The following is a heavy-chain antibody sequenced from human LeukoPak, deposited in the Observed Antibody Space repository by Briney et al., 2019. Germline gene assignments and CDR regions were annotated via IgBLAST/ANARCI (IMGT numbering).Heavy chain of an antibody. J-gene: IGHJ4*02. CDR1: GFTFSSYS. CDR3: VRDRDWGFDY. D-gene: IGHD3/OR15-3a*01. Sequence: GSLRLSCAASGFTFSSYSMNWVRQAPGKGLEWVAFIQYDGSNKYYAESVKGRFTLSRDNFKNTLSLQMNSLRAEDTAVYYCVRDRDWGFDYWGQGTLVTVSS. CDR2: IQYDGSNK. V-gene: IGHV3-30*02.